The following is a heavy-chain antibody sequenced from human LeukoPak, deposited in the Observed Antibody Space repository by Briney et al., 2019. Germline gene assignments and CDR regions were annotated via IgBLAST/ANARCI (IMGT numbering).Heavy chain of an antibody. Sequence: ASVKVSCKASGYTFTSYDINWVRQATGQGLEWMGWMNPNSGNTGYAQKFQGRVTMTRNTSISTAYMELSSLRSEDTAVYYCARAEAPDNCFDPWGQGTLVTVSS. V-gene: IGHV1-8*01. CDR3: ARAEAPDNCFDP. CDR2: MNPNSGNT. CDR1: GYTFTSYD. D-gene: IGHD1-14*01. J-gene: IGHJ5*02.